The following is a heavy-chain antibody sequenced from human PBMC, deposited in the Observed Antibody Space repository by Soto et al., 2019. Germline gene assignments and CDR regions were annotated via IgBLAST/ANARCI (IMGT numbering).Heavy chain of an antibody. CDR2: IIPILGTA. J-gene: IGHJ6*02. V-gene: IGHV1-69*01. CDR1: GGTFSSYA. Sequence: QVQLVQSGAEVKKPGSSVKVSCKASGGTFSSYAISWVRQAPGQGLEWMGGIIPILGTANYAQKFQGRVTITADESTRTAYMELSSLRSEDTAVYYCASWYCSGGSCFARYYYYGMDVWGQGTTVTVSS. D-gene: IGHD2-15*01. CDR3: ASWYCSGGSCFARYYYYGMDV.